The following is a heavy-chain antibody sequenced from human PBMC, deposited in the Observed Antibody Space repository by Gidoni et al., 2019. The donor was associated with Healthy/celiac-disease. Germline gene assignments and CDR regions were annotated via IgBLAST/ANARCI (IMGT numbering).Heavy chain of an antibody. Sequence: QVQLVQSGAEVKKPGASVKVSCKASGYTFTGSYMHWVRQAPGQGLEWMGWINPNSGGTNYAQKFQGRVTMTRDTSISTAYMELSRLRSDDTAVYYCARAYCSSTSCYDRYYYYYGMDVWGQGTTVTVSS. V-gene: IGHV1-2*02. J-gene: IGHJ6*02. CDR3: ARAYCSSTSCYDRYYYYYGMDV. D-gene: IGHD2-2*01. CDR1: GYTFTGSY. CDR2: INPNSGGT.